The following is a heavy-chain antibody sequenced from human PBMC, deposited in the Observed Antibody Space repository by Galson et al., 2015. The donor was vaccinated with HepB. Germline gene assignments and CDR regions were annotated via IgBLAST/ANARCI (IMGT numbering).Heavy chain of an antibody. CDR3: ARRRTRHYDSSGYYVHIRGVGFDY. CDR1: GGSFSGYY. CDR2: INHSGST. D-gene: IGHD3-22*01. J-gene: IGHJ4*02. Sequence: ETLSLTCAVYGGSFSGYYWSWIRQPPGKGLEWIGEINHSGSTNYNPSLKSRVTISVDTSKNQFSLKLSSVTAADTAVYYCARRRTRHYDSSGYYVHIRGVGFDYWGQGTLVTVSS. V-gene: IGHV4-34*01.